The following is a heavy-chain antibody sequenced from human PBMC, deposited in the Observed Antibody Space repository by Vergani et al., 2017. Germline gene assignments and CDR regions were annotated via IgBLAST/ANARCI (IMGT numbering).Heavy chain of an antibody. CDR2: IRSKANSYAT. CDR1: GFTFSGSA. J-gene: IGHJ4*02. CDR3: TTTYYDGSGYYRAYFDY. Sequence: EVQLVESGGGFVQPGGSLKLSCAASGFTFSGSAMHWVRQASGKGLEWVGRIRSKANSYATAYAASVKGRFTISRDDSKNMAFLQMSSLKSHGTAVYYCTTTYYDGSGYYRAYFDYWGLGVLVTVSS. D-gene: IGHD3-22*01. V-gene: IGHV3-73*01.